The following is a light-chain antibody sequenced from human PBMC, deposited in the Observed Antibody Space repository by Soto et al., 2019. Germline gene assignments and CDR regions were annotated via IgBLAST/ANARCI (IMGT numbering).Light chain of an antibody. CDR2: EDT. V-gene: IGLV2-8*01. J-gene: IGLJ1*01. Sequence: QSVLAQPPSASGSPGQSVTISCTGTSSDVGDNYVSWYQQHLGKAPTLIIYEDTLRPSGVPDRFSGSKSGNTASLTVSGLQSDDEADYYCSAYAGSNTFVFGTGTKRTVL. CDR1: SSDVGDNY. CDR3: SAYAGSNTFV.